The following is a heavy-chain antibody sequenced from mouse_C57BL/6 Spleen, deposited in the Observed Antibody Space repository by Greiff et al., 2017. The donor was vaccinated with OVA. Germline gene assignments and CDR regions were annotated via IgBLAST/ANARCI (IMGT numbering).Heavy chain of an antibody. CDR1: GFTFSDYG. Sequence: EVQLVESGGGLVKPGGSLKLSCAASGFTFSDYGMHWVRQAPEKGLEWVAYISSGSSTIYYADTVKGRFTISRDNANNTLFLQMTSLRSEDTAMYYCARPDSSGSFAYWGQGTLVTVSA. J-gene: IGHJ3*01. D-gene: IGHD3-2*02. CDR2: ISSGSSTI. CDR3: ARPDSSGSFAY. V-gene: IGHV5-17*01.